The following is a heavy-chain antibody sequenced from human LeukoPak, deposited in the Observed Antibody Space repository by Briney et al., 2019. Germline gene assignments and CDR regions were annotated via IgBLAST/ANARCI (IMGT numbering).Heavy chain of an antibody. CDR2: INPSGGST. J-gene: IGHJ4*02. V-gene: IGHV1-2*02. Sequence: ASVKVSCKASGYTFTGYYMHWVRQAPGQGLEWMGWINPSGGSTSYAQKFQGRVTVTRDTSISTAYMELNSLRSDDTAVYYCARDLRDGYGGDYWGQGTLVTVSS. CDR3: ARDLRDGYGGDY. CDR1: GYTFTGYY. D-gene: IGHD5-24*01.